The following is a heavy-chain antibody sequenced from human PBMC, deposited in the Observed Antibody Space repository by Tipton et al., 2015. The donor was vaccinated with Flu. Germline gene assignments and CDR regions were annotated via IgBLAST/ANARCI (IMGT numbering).Heavy chain of an antibody. D-gene: IGHD2-21*01. CDR1: GGSMNSYY. V-gene: IGHV4-59*01. CDR2: VYYTGST. Sequence: TLSLTCTVSGGSMNSYYWNWIRQFPGKGLEWIGFVYYTGSTNYKSSLKSRVTISTDTSTNQVSLKMNSVIAADTAVYYCARGPPGPSIRAYYFDIWGQGPVDTVSS. CDR3: ARGPPGPSIRAYYFDI. J-gene: IGHJ4*02.